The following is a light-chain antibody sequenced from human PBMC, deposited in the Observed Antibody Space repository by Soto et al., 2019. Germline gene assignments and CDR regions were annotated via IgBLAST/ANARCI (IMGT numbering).Light chain of an antibody. CDR3: QQYNNWPPWT. J-gene: IGKJ1*01. CDR1: QSVSSY. Sequence: EIVMTQSPATLSVSPGGRATLSCRASQSVSSYLAWYQQKPGQAPRLLIYGASTRVTGIPARFSGSGSGTEFTLTISSLQSEDSAIYYCQQYNNWPPWTFGQGTKVEIK. CDR2: GAS. V-gene: IGKV3-15*01.